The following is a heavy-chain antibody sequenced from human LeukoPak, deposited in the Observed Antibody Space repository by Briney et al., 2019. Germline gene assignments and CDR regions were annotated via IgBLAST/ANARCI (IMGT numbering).Heavy chain of an antibody. CDR1: GGTLSSYA. Sequence: SVKVSCKASGGTLSSYAFSWMRQAPGQGLEWMGRIIPIYDPVDYAQRFQGRVTITADESTSTVYMELNSLTFEDTAVYYCASSLSKLPSDYWGQGTLVTVSS. V-gene: IGHV1-69*13. CDR2: IIPIYDPV. CDR3: ASSLSKLPSDY. D-gene: IGHD2-15*01. J-gene: IGHJ4*02.